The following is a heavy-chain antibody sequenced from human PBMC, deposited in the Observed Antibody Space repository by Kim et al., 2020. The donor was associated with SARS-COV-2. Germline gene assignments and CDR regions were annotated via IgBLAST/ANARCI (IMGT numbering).Heavy chain of an antibody. D-gene: IGHD2-21*02. J-gene: IGHJ5*02. CDR1: GFTFSGSA. Sequence: GGSLRLSCAASGFTFSGSAMHWVRQASGKGLEWVGRIRSKANSYATAYAASVKGRFTISRDDSKNTAYLQMNSLKTEDTAVYYCTTYCGGDCPNWGIEPGWFDPWGQGTLVTVSS. CDR2: IRSKANSYAT. CDR3: TTYCGGDCPNWGIEPGWFDP. V-gene: IGHV3-73*01.